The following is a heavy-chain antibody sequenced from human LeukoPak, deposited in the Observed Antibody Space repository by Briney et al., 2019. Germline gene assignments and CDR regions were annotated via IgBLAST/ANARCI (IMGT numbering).Heavy chain of an antibody. V-gene: IGHV3-11*06. D-gene: IGHD4-17*01. CDR2: ISSSSSYT. CDR1: GFTFSDYY. Sequence: NPGGSLRLSCAASGFTFSDYYMSWIRQAPGKGLEWVSYISSSSSYTNYADSVKGRFTISRDNAKNSLYLQMNSLRAEDTAVYYCARVTGGDAYGDFRFDPWGQGTLVTVSS. J-gene: IGHJ5*02. CDR3: ARVTGGDAYGDFRFDP.